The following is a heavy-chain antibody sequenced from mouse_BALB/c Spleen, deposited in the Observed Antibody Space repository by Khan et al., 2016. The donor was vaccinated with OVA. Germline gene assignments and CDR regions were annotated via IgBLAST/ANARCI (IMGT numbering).Heavy chain of an antibody. Sequence: EVQLQESGGGLVEPGGSLKLSCAASGCTFSSFVMSWVRQTPEKRLEWVATISSAATYTYYPDSIKGRFTISRDNAKNTLYLHMNSLRSDDTAIYDCTNGNYGWFAYWGLGTLVTVST. CDR1: GCTFSSFV. CDR3: TNGNYGWFAY. J-gene: IGHJ3*01. CDR2: ISSAATYT. D-gene: IGHD2-1*01. V-gene: IGHV5-9-3*01.